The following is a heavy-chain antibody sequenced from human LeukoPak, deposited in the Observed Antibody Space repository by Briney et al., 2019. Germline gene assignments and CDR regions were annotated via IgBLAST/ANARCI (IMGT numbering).Heavy chain of an antibody. V-gene: IGHV1-24*01. CDR3: ATDPRTSPDDSSGYYLGY. CDR2: FDSEDGET. J-gene: IGHJ4*02. D-gene: IGHD3-22*01. CDR1: GYTLTELS. Sequence: GASVKVSCKVSGYTLTELSMHWVRQAPGKGLEWMGGFDSEDGETIYAQKFQGRVTMTEDTSTDTAYMELSSLRSEDTAVYYCATDPRTSPDDSSGYYLGYWGQGTLVTVSS.